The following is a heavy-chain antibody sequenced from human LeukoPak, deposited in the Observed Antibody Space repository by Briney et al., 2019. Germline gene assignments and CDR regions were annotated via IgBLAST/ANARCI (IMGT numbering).Heavy chain of an antibody. CDR2: ISYDGSNK. Sequence: GRSLRLSCAASGFTFSSYAMHWVRQAPGKGLEWVAVISYDGSNKYYADSVKGRFTISRDNSKNTLYLQMNSLRAEDTAVYYCARDQVHDFWSGYYYYYYGMDVWGQGTTVTVSS. D-gene: IGHD3-3*01. J-gene: IGHJ6*02. CDR1: GFTFSSYA. V-gene: IGHV3-30-3*01. CDR3: ARDQVHDFWSGYYYYYYGMDV.